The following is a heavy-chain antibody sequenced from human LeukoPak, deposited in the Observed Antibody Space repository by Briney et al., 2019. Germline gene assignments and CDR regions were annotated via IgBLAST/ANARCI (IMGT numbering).Heavy chain of an antibody. Sequence: SETLSLTCTVSGGSISSYYWSWIRQPPGKGLEWIGYIYYSGSTNYNPSLKSRVTISVDTSKNQFSLKLSSVTAADTAVYYCASCLAVAGHDAFDIWGQGTMVTVSS. CDR3: ASCLAVAGHDAFDI. CDR1: GGSISSYY. CDR2: IYYSGST. V-gene: IGHV4-59*01. J-gene: IGHJ3*02. D-gene: IGHD6-19*01.